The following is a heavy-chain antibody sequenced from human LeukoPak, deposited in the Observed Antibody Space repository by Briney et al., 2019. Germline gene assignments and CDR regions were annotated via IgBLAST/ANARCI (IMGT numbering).Heavy chain of an antibody. CDR2: ISSSSSSYI. D-gene: IGHD6-19*01. CDR1: GFTFSSYS. V-gene: IGHV3-21*04. Sequence: GGSLRLSCAASGFTFSSYSMNWVRQAPGKGLEWVSSISSSSSSYIYSAASVKRRITISRDYAKNTLYLQMNSLRAEDTAVYYCSKEMVAGARGGFYYCCGMDVGEKGTTVTVSS. CDR3: SKEMVAGARGGFYYCCGMDV. J-gene: IGHJ6*04.